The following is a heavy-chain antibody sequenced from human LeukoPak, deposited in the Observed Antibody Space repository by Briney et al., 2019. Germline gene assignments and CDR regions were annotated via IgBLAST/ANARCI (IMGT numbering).Heavy chain of an antibody. Sequence: GGSLRLSCAASGFTVSSYYMTWVRQAPGKGLEWVAAISYDGSNKYYADSVKGRFTISRDNSKNTLFLQMNNLRDEDTAVYYCARGGSSSWYFDYWGQGTLVTVSS. V-gene: IGHV3-30-3*01. J-gene: IGHJ4*02. CDR1: GFTVSSYY. D-gene: IGHD6-13*01. CDR3: ARGGSSSWYFDY. CDR2: ISYDGSNK.